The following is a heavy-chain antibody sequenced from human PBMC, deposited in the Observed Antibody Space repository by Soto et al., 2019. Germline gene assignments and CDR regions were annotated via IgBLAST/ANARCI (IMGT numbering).Heavy chain of an antibody. CDR3: AKEGEGPDY. V-gene: IGHV3-30*18. CDR1: GFTFSSYG. J-gene: IGHJ4*02. Sequence: QVQLVESGGGVVQPGRSLRLSCAACGFTFSSYGMHWVRQAPGKGLEWVAVISYDGSKKYYAGSVKGRFTISRDDSKNTLYLQMNSLRAEDTAVYYCAKEGEGPDYWGQGTLVTVSS. CDR2: ISYDGSKK. D-gene: IGHD3-10*01.